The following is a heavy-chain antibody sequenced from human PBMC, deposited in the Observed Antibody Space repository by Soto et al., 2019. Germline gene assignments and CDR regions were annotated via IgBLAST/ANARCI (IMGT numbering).Heavy chain of an antibody. CDR2: INHSGST. CDR1: GGSFSGYY. J-gene: IGHJ6*03. V-gene: IGHV4-34*01. D-gene: IGHD3-3*01. Sequence: QVQLQQWGAGLLKPSETLSLTCAVYGGSFSGYYWSWIRQPPGKGLEWIGEINHSGSTNYNPSLKSRVTISVDTSKNQFSLKLSSVTAADTAVYYCARAPRHQLRLQGLYYYYMDVWGKGTTVTVSS. CDR3: ARAPRHQLRLQGLYYYYMDV.